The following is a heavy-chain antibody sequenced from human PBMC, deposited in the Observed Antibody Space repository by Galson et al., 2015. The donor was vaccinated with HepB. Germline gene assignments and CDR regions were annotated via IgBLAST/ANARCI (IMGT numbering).Heavy chain of an antibody. J-gene: IGHJ6*02. D-gene: IGHD6-19*01. CDR2: INPSGGST. CDR3: TRDTYSSGWYGPGFGDGMDV. CDR1: GYTFTSYY. Sequence: SVKVSCKASGYTFTSYYMHWVRQAPGQGLGWMGVINPSGGSTSYAQKFQGRVTMTRDTSTSTVYMELSSLRSEDTAVYYCTRDTYSSGWYGPGFGDGMDVWGQGTTVTVSS. V-gene: IGHV1-46*01.